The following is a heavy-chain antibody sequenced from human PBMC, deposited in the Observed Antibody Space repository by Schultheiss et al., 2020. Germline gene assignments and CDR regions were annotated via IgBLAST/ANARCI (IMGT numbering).Heavy chain of an antibody. CDR3: ARALGYGDYPRYWYFDL. V-gene: IGHV4-61*01. CDR1: GGSVSSGSYY. CDR2: IYYSGST. Sequence: SETLSLTCTVSGGSVSSGSYYWSWIRQPPGKGLEWIGYIYYSGSTNYNPSLKSRVTISVDTSKNQFSLKLSSVTAADTAVYYCARALGYGDYPRYWYFDLWGRGTLVTVSS. J-gene: IGHJ2*01. D-gene: IGHD4-17*01.